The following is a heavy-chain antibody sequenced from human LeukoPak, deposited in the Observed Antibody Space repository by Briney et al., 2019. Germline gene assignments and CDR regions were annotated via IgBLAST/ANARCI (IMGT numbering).Heavy chain of an antibody. Sequence: ASVKVSCKSSGNTFTNSNIHWVRHAPGEPLEKMVIINTGAGGTNYAQKFQGRVTMSRDTSTSTVYLELSSLRSEATAVYYCAGVGFFGNWFDPWGQGTLVIVSS. J-gene: IGHJ5*02. CDR3: AGVGFFGNWFDP. CDR2: INTGAGGT. V-gene: IGHV1-46*01. D-gene: IGHD3-3*01. CDR1: GNTFTNSN.